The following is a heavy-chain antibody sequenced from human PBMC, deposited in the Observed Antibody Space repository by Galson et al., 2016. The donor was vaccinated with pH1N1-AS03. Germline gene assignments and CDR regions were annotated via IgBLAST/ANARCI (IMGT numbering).Heavy chain of an antibody. CDR2: ISYDGSNK. CDR1: GFTFSDFA. J-gene: IGHJ3*01. D-gene: IGHD1-26*01. CDR3: ARDYIVGATRGAGTFDV. Sequence: SLRLSCAASGFTFSDFAMHWVRQAPGKGLDWVAVISYDGSNKYYEDSVKGRLTISRDSSKNTPYLQMNSLRPEDTAMYYCARDYIVGATRGAGTFDVWGHGTMVTVSS. V-gene: IGHV3-30-3*01.